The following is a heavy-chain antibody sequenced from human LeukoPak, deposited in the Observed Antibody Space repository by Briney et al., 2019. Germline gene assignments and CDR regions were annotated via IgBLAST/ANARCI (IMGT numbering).Heavy chain of an antibody. CDR2: IYYSGST. D-gene: IGHD5-12*01. Sequence: SETLSLTCTVSGGSISSYYWSWIRQPPGKGLEWIGYIYYSGSTNYNPSLKSRVTISVDTSKNQFSLKLSSVTAADTAVYYCARARGYGGYKWVAYYFDYWGQGTLVTVSS. J-gene: IGHJ4*02. CDR3: ARARGYGGYKWVAYYFDY. V-gene: IGHV4-59*01. CDR1: GGSISSYY.